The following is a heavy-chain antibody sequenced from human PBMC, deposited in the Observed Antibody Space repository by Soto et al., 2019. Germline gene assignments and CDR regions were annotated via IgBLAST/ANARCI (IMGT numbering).Heavy chain of an antibody. V-gene: IGHV1-2*02. J-gene: IGHJ3*02. D-gene: IGHD6-13*01. CDR2: INPNSGGT. Sequence: ASVKVSCKASGYTFTGYYMHWVRQAPGQGLEWMGWINPNSGGTNYAQEFQGRVTMTRDTSISTAYMELSRLRSDDTAVYYCARPQQPDAFDIWGQGTMVTVSS. CDR1: GYTFTGYY. CDR3: ARPQQPDAFDI.